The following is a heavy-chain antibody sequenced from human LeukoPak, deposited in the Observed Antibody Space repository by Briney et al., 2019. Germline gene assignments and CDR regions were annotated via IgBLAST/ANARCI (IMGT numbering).Heavy chain of an antibody. J-gene: IGHJ4*02. Sequence: GASVKVSCKASGYTFTSYAMNWVRQAPGQGLEWMGWINTNTGNPTYAQGFTGRFVFSLDTSVSTAYLQISSLKAEDTAVYYCARALQVARIAVAGLPRYWGQGTLVTVSS. D-gene: IGHD6-19*01. CDR3: ARALQVARIAVAGLPRY. CDR1: GYTFTSYA. CDR2: INTNTGNP. V-gene: IGHV7-4-1*02.